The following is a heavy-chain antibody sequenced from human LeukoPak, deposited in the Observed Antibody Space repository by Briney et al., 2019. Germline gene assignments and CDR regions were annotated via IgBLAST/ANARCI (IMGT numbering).Heavy chain of an antibody. CDR1: GGSISSGSYY. J-gene: IGHJ4*02. CDR2: IYTSGST. D-gene: IGHD2-21*01. Sequence: PSQTLSLTCTVPGGSISSGSYYWSWIRQPAGKGLEWIGRIYTSGSTNYNPSLKSRVTISVDTSKNQFSLKLSSVTAADTAVYYCARGAYCGGDCRTLFDYWGQGTLVTVSS. CDR3: ARGAYCGGDCRTLFDY. V-gene: IGHV4-61*02.